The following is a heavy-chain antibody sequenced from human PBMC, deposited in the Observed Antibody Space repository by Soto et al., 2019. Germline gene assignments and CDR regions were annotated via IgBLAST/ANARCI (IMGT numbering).Heavy chain of an antibody. CDR2: ISSNGGST. CDR1: GFTFSSYA. CDR3: VKGLYSLGRYASYYYMDV. Sequence: GGSLRLSCSASGFTFSSYAMHWVRQAPGKGLEYVSAISSNGGSTYYADSVKGRFTISRDNSKNTLYLQMSSLRAEDTEVSYFVKGLYSLGRYASYYYMDVWGQGTTVTVSS. V-gene: IGHV3-64D*09. D-gene: IGHD2-15*01. J-gene: IGHJ6*03.